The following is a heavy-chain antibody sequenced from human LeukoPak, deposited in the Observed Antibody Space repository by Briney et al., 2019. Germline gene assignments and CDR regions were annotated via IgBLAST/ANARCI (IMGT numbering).Heavy chain of an antibody. D-gene: IGHD4-17*01. V-gene: IGHV3-53*01. CDR3: ARDLYGDYSFDY. CDR1: GFTVSSNY. Sequence: GGSLRLSCAASGFTVSSNYMSWVRQAPGKGLDWVSVIYSDGSTYYADSVMGRFTISRDNAKNSLYLQMNSLRDEDTAVYYCARDLYGDYSFDYWGQGTLVTVSS. CDR2: IYSDGST. J-gene: IGHJ4*02.